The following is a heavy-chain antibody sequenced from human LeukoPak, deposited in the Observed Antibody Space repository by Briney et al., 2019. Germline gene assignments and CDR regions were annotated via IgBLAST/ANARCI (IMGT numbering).Heavy chain of an antibody. CDR2: FDPEDGET. V-gene: IGHV1-24*01. J-gene: IGHJ3*02. Sequence: ASVKVSCKVSGYTLTELSMHWVRQAPGKGLEWMGGFDPEDGETIYAQKFQDRVTMTEDTSTDTAYMELNSLRSEDTAVYYCTTAQKRPWFDAFDIWGQGTMVTVSS. CDR3: TTAQKRPWFDAFDI. D-gene: IGHD3-22*01. CDR1: GYTLTELS.